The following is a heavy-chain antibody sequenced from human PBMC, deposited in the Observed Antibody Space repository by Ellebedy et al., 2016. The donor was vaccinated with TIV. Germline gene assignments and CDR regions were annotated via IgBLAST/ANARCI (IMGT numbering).Heavy chain of an antibody. D-gene: IGHD6-6*01. CDR3: ARRPDGMDY. V-gene: IGHV4-34*01. J-gene: IGHJ6*02. CDR1: GGPFIGYH. CDR2: FNHSGTT. Sequence: SQTLSLTCXLSGGPFIGYHWSWIPPTPGKGREWIGEFNHSGTTSYNPSLKSRVTISLDTSKNQLSLELRFVTAADTAVYFCARRPDGMDYWGQGTTVTVSS.